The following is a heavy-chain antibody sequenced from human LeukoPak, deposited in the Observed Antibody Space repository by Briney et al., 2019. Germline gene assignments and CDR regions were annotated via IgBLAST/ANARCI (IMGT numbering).Heavy chain of an antibody. J-gene: IGHJ4*02. D-gene: IGHD3-22*01. CDR2: IYYSGST. CDR1: GGSISRGDYY. CDR3: ARVGYDSSGYYFYYFDY. V-gene: IGHV4-30-4*01. Sequence: SSETLSLTCTVSGGSISRGDYYWSWIRQPPGKGLEWIGHIYYSGSTYYNPSLKSRVTISVDTSKNQFSLRLSSVTAADTAIYYCARVGYDSSGYYFYYFDYWGQGTLVTVSS.